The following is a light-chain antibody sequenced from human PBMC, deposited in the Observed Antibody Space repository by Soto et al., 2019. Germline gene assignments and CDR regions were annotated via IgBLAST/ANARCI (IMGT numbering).Light chain of an antibody. CDR2: DAS. Sequence: IQLTQSPSSLSASVGDRVTITCRASPGISNTLTWYQQKPGKPPKLLIYDASSLESGVPSRFSGSGSGTDFTLTISRLQPEDFATYYCQQFNSYPLTFGGGTEVDIK. V-gene: IGKV1-13*02. CDR3: QQFNSYPLT. J-gene: IGKJ4*01. CDR1: PGISNT.